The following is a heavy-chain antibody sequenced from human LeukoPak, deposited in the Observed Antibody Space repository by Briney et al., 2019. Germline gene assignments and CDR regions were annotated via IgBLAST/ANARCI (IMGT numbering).Heavy chain of an antibody. V-gene: IGHV3-23*01. CDR1: GFTFSSYA. D-gene: IGHD3-22*01. CDR2: ISGSGGST. CDR3: AKTPGDSSGYYYYYYYMDV. Sequence: GGSLRLSCAASGFTFSSYAMSWVRQAPGKGLEWVSAISGSGGSTYYAESVKGRFTISRDNSKNTLYLQMNSLRAEDTAVYYCAKTPGDSSGYYYYYYYMDVWGKGTTVTVSS. J-gene: IGHJ6*03.